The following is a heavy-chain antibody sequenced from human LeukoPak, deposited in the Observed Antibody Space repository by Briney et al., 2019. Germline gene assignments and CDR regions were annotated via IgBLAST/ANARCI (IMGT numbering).Heavy chain of an antibody. CDR1: GGTFSSYA. J-gene: IGHJ6*02. V-gene: IGHV1-69*17. D-gene: IGHD4-17*01. CDR2: IIPIFGIA. Sequence: SVKVSCKASGGTFSSYAFTWVRQAPGQGLEWMGRIIPIFGIADYAQKFQGRVTITADKSTSTAYMELSSLRSEDTAVYYCARGTVTNRKIRPEYYYYGMDVWGQGTTVTVSS. CDR3: ARGTVTNRKIRPEYYYYGMDV.